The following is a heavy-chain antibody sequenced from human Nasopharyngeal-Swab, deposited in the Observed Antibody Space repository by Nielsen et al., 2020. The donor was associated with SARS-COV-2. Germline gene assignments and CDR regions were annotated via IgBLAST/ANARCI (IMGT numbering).Heavy chain of an antibody. Sequence: SETLSLTCTVSGGSISSGGYYWSWIRQHPGKGLEWIGYIYYSGSTYYNPSLKSRVTISVDTSKNQFSLKLSSVTAADTAVYYCARAPGVGVFGVVGAFDIWGQGTMVTVSS. CDR2: IYYSGST. V-gene: IGHV4-31*03. CDR1: GGSISSGGYY. D-gene: IGHD3-3*01. CDR3: ARAPGVGVFGVVGAFDI. J-gene: IGHJ3*02.